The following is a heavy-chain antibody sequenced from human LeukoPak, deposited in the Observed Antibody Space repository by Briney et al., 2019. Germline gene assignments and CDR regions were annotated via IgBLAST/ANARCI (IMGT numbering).Heavy chain of an antibody. CDR1: GFTFSSYA. D-gene: IGHD2-2*01. CDR3: ATAVATPNWFDP. V-gene: IGHV3-23*01. J-gene: IGHJ5*02. Sequence: GGSLRLSCAASGFTFSSYAMSWVRQAPGKGLEWVSVISGSGANTYYADSVKGRFSISRDNSKNTLYLQMNSLRADDTAVYYCATAVATPNWFDPWGQGTLVTVSS. CDR2: ISGSGANT.